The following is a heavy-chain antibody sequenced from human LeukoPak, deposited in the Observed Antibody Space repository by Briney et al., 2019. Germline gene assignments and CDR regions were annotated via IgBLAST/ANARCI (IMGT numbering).Heavy chain of an antibody. D-gene: IGHD2-2*01. V-gene: IGHV1-2*02. Sequence: ASVKVSCKASGYTFTGYYMHWVRQAPGQGLEWMGWINPNSGGKNYAQKFQGRVSMTRDTSISTAYMELSRLRSDDTAVYYCARGPDIVVVPAAMGFDYWGQGTLVTVSS. J-gene: IGHJ4*02. CDR1: GYTFTGYY. CDR2: INPNSGGK. CDR3: ARGPDIVVVPAAMGFDY.